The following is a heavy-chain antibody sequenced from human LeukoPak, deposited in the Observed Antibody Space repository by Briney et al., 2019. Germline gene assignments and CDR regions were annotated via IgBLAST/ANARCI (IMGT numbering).Heavy chain of an antibody. V-gene: IGHV3-74*01. J-gene: IGHJ4*02. D-gene: IGHD1-26*01. CDR3: GREARVGGALQD. CDR2: INQDGRYI. Sequence: GGSPRLSCAASGFTFDRYWMHWVRQTPGNGLVWVSRINQDGRYITYADSVQGRFTISRDTAKNTLVLQMNSLRAEDPAVHYCGREARVGGALQDWGQGALVTVSS. CDR1: GFTFDRYW.